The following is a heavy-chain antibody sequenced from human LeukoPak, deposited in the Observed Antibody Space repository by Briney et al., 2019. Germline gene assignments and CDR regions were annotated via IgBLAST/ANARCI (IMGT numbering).Heavy chain of an antibody. CDR2: IYYSGST. D-gene: IGHD3-3*01. V-gene: IGHV4-59*01. CDR3: ARGRFLDAFDI. Sequence: PSETLSLTCTVSGGSISSYYWSWIRQPPGKGLEWIGYIYYSGSTKYKPSLRSRVTISVDTSKNQFSLKLSSVTAADTAVYYCARGRFLDAFDIWGQGTMVTVSS. CDR1: GGSISSYY. J-gene: IGHJ3*02.